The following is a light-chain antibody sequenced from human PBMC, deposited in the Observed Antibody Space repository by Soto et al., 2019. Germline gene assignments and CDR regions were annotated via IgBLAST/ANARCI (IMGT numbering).Light chain of an antibody. CDR2: DVT. CDR1: SSDVGGCDF. J-gene: IGLJ3*02. V-gene: IGLV2-11*01. Sequence: QSALTQPRSVSGSPGQSVTISCTGTSSDVGGCDFVSWYQQHPGKAPKLTIYDVTKRPSWVPDRFSGAKSGNSASLTISGLRAEDEADYYCCSYAGSYNLGVFGGGTKLTVL. CDR3: CSYAGSYNLGV.